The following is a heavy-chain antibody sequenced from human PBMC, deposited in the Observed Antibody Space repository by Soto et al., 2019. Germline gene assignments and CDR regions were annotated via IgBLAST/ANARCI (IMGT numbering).Heavy chain of an antibody. V-gene: IGHV3-23*01. J-gene: IGHJ4*02. Sequence: PGGSLRVSCAASGFTFSSYARSWVRPAPGKGLEWVSVISGSGDSTYYADSVKGRFTISRDNSKNTLYLQMNSLRAEDTAVYYCASHPRDSSGYWYYFDYWGQGTLVTVSS. CDR2: ISGSGDST. D-gene: IGHD3-22*01. CDR3: ASHPRDSSGYWYYFDY. CDR1: GFTFSSYA.